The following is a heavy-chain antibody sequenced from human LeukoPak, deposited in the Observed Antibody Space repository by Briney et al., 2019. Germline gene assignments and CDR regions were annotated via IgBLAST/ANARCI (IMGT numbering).Heavy chain of an antibody. J-gene: IGHJ6*03. Sequence: SETLSLTCAVYGGSFSGYYWSWIRQPPGKGLEWIGEISHSGSTNYNPSLKSRVTISVDTSKNQFSLKLSSVTAADTAVYYCARRSSSWFFRYYYYMDVWGKGTTVTVSS. CDR3: ARRSSSWFFRYYYYMDV. CDR1: GGSFSGYY. V-gene: IGHV4-34*01. D-gene: IGHD6-13*01. CDR2: ISHSGST.